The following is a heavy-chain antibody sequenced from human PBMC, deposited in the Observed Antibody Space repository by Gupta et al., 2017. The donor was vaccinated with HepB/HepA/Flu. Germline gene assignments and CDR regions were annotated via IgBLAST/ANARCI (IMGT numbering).Heavy chain of an antibody. Sequence: EVQLVESGGGLVQPGGSLRLSCAASGFTFSSYWMHWVRQAPGKGLVWVSRINSDGSSTSYADSVKGRFTISRDNAKNTLYLQMNSLRAEDTAVYYCARQGDFWNAFDIWGQGTMVTVSS. V-gene: IGHV3-74*01. D-gene: IGHD3/OR15-3a*01. CDR1: GFTFSSYW. CDR2: INSDGSST. CDR3: ARQGDFWNAFDI. J-gene: IGHJ3*02.